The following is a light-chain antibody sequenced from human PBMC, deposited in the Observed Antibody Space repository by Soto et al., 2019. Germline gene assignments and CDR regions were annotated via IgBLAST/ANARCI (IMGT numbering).Light chain of an antibody. CDR2: AAS. CDR3: QQYADWPKT. J-gene: IGKJ1*01. Sequence: EISMTQFPSILSASPGEGATLSCRASQSVSSNLAWYQQKPGQAPRLLIYAASTRAAGVPARFSGSGSGTEFTLTISSLQSEDFAVYFCQQYADWPKTFGQGTKVDI. V-gene: IGKV3-15*01. CDR1: QSVSSN.